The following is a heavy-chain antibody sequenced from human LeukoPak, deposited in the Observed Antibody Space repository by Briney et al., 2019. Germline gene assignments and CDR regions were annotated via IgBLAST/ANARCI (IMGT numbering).Heavy chain of an antibody. Sequence: SETLSLTCTVSGGSISSYYWSWIRQPPGKGLEWIGYIYYSGSTNYNPTLKSRVTISVDTSKNQFSLKLSSVTAADTAVYYCARIGAELDNYGDYGFDYWGQGTLVTVSS. CDR3: ARIGAELDNYGDYGFDY. CDR1: GGSISSYY. V-gene: IGHV4-59*12. CDR2: IYYSGST. D-gene: IGHD4-17*01. J-gene: IGHJ4*02.